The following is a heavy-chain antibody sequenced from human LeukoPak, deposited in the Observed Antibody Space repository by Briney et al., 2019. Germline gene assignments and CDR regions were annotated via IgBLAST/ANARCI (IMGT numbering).Heavy chain of an antibody. CDR3: ASDCASRSFAGLIIDC. J-gene: IGHJ4*02. D-gene: IGHD3-9*01. CDR2: ISYDGSNK. Sequence: GGSLRLSCAASGFTFSSYWMHWVRQAPGKGLEWVAVISYDGSNKYYAESVKGRFTISRDNSKNTLYLQMNSLRVEDTAVYYCASDCASRSFAGLIIDCWGQGTLVTVSS. V-gene: IGHV3-30-3*01. CDR1: GFTFSSYW.